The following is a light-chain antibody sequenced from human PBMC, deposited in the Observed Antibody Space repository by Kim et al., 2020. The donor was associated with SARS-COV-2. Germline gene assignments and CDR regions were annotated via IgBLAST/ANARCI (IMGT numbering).Light chain of an antibody. V-gene: IGKV3-20*01. J-gene: IGKJ1*01. CDR2: GAS. CDR1: QSVSSMY. Sequence: SPGEGATLSCRASQSVSSMYLAWYQQKPGRAPRLLICGASYRATGIPDRISGSGSGTDFTLTISRLEPEDFAVYYCHQYESSPWTFGQGTKVDIK. CDR3: HQYESSPWT.